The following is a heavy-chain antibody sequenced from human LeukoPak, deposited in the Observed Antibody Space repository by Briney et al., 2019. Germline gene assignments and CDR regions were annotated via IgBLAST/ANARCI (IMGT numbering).Heavy chain of an antibody. Sequence: HAGGSLRLSCAASGFTFSSYAMSWVRQAPGKGLEWVSAISGSGGSTYYAGSVKGRFTISRDNSKNTLYLQMNSLRAEDTAVYYCAKAYTYYYDSSGYYYFDYWGQGTLVTVSS. CDR3: AKAYTYYYDSSGYYYFDY. V-gene: IGHV3-23*01. D-gene: IGHD3-22*01. J-gene: IGHJ4*02. CDR2: ISGSGGST. CDR1: GFTFSSYA.